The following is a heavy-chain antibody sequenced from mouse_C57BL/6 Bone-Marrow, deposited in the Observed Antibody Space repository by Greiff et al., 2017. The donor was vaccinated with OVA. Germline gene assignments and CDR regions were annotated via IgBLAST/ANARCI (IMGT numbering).Heavy chain of an antibody. J-gene: IGHJ3*01. Sequence: QVQLQQPGAELVKPGASVKLSCKASGYTFTSYWMHWVKQRPGQGLEWIGMIHPNSGSTNYNEKFKSKATLTVDKSSSTAYMQLSSLTSEDSAVYYCGRAIYYYGSSGAWCAYWGRGTLVTVSA. D-gene: IGHD1-1*01. CDR2: IHPNSGST. CDR3: GRAIYYYGSSGAWCAY. V-gene: IGHV1-64*01. CDR1: GYTFTSYW.